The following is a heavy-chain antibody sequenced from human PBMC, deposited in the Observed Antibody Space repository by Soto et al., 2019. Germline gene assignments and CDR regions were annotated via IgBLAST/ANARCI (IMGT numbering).Heavy chain of an antibody. J-gene: IGHJ4*02. CDR1: GFTFSSYG. CDR3: AREDYYDSSGYPVGVDY. Sequence: PGGSLRLSCAASGFTFSSYGMHWVRQAPGKGLEWVAVIWYDGSNKYYADSVKGRFTISRDNSKNTLYLQMNSLRAEDTAVYYCAREDYYDSSGYPVGVDYWGQGTLVTVSS. V-gene: IGHV3-33*01. D-gene: IGHD3-22*01. CDR2: IWYDGSNK.